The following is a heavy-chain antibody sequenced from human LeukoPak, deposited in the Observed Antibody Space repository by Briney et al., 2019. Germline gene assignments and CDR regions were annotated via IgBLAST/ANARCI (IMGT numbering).Heavy chain of an antibody. J-gene: IGHJ4*02. D-gene: IGHD3-10*01. Sequence: TGGSLRLSCEASGFTFSTYSMNWVRQAPGKGLEWVSHISSGSATTFYADSVKGRFTISRDNTRNSLSLQMNSLRAEDTAVYYCARDRGSITMVRGVNHYWGQGTLVTVSS. CDR3: ARDRGSITMVRGVNHY. V-gene: IGHV3-48*04. CDR2: ISSGSATT. CDR1: GFTFSTYS.